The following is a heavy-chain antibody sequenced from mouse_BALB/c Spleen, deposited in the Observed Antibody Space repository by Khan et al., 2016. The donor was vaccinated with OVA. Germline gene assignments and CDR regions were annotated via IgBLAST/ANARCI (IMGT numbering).Heavy chain of an antibody. D-gene: IGHD1-1*01. CDR2: LWAGGST. V-gene: IGHV2-9*02. Sequence: QVQLKESGPGLVAPSQSLSITCTVSGFSLTSYGVHWVRQPPGKGLEWLGVLWAGGSTNYNSALMSRLSISKDNSKNHVFLKMNSLQTDATAMYYCARPYYGSAWFAYWGQGTLVNVSA. CDR1: GFSLTSYG. CDR3: ARPYYGSAWFAY. J-gene: IGHJ3*01.